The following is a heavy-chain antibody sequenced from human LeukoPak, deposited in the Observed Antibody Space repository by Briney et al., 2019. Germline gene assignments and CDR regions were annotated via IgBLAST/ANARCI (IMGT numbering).Heavy chain of an antibody. D-gene: IGHD2-2*01. CDR1: GGSISSSSYY. Sequence: PSETLSLTCIVSGGSISSSSYYWGWIRQPPGKGLEWIGTIYYSVSTYYNPSLKSRVTISVDTSKSQFSPKLSSVTAADTAVYYCARTYCTSTSCPFDYWGQGTLVTVSS. CDR2: IYYSVST. CDR3: ARTYCTSTSCPFDY. V-gene: IGHV4-39*01. J-gene: IGHJ4*02.